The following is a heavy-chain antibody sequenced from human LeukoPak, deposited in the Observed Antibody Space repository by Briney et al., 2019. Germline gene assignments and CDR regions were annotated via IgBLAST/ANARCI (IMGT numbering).Heavy chain of an antibody. CDR3: ARDLAYCSGGSCQGWFDP. J-gene: IGHJ5*02. V-gene: IGHV1-2*02. CDR2: INPNSGGT. CDR1: GYTITGYY. Sequence: ASVKVSCKASGYTITGYYIHWVRQAPGQGLEWMGWINPNSGGTNYAQKFQGRVTMTRDTSISTAYMELSRLRSDDTAVYYCARDLAYCSGGSCQGWFDPWGQGTLVTVSS. D-gene: IGHD2-15*01.